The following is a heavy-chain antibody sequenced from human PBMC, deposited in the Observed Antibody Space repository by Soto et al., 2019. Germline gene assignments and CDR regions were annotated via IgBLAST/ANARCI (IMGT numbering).Heavy chain of an antibody. CDR1: GGSISSSSYY. CDR3: ARQSRDFWSGYFKSNWFDP. D-gene: IGHD3-3*01. V-gene: IGHV4-39*01. J-gene: IGHJ5*02. Sequence: ETLSLTCTVSGGSISSSSYYWGWIRQPPGKGLEWIGSIYYSGSTYYTPSLKSRVTISVDTSKNQFSLKLSSVTAADTAVYYCARQSRDFWSGYFKSNWFDPWGQGTLVTVSS. CDR2: IYYSGST.